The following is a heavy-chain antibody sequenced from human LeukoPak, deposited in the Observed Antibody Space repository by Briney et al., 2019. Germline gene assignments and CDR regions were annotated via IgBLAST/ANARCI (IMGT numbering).Heavy chain of an antibody. Sequence: PGGSLRLSCAASGFTFSSYAMDWVRQAPGKGLGWVAVISNGGNNKYYADSVKGRFTISRDNSNNTLSLQMNGVRVEETAVYSCARPDDSDTFYRANHYWGRGTLVTVS. CDR1: GFTFSSYA. J-gene: IGHJ4*02. D-gene: IGHD2/OR15-2a*01. V-gene: IGHV3-30*04. CDR2: ISNGGNNK. CDR3: ARPDDSDTFYRANHY.